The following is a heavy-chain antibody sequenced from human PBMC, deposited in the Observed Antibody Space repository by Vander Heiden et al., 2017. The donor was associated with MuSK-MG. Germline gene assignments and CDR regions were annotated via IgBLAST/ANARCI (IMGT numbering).Heavy chain of an antibody. CDR1: GLTFSSSG. CDR3: SRGYGWFDP. D-gene: IGHD5-18*01. V-gene: IGHV3-33*01. CDR2: IWYDGSNK. Sequence: QVQLAQSGGGVVQPGRSLSLSCAASGLTFSSSGMHWVGRGRGKGLEWVAVIWYDGSNKYYADSVKGRYTISRDNSKNTLYLQMNSLRAEDTAVDYCSRGYGWFDPWGQGTLVTVSS. J-gene: IGHJ5*01.